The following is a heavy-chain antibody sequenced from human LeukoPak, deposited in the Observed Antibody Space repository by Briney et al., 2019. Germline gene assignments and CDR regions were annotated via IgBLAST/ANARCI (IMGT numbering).Heavy chain of an antibody. V-gene: IGHV4-39*01. J-gene: IGHJ5*02. Sequence: SETLSLTCTVSGDSISSSNYYWGWIRRPPGKGLEWVASISDSGNTYYTPSLKSRVTISVDTSKNQFSLKLNSVTAADTAVYYCARHYGPWGQGTLVTASS. CDR1: GDSISSSNYY. CDR3: ARHYGP. D-gene: IGHD3-10*01. CDR2: ISDSGNT.